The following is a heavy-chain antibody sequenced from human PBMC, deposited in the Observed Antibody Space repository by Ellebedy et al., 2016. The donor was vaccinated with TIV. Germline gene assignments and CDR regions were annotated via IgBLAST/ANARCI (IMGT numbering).Heavy chain of an antibody. J-gene: IGHJ4*02. CDR1: GGSFSGYY. D-gene: IGHD6-19*01. CDR2: INHSGSD. V-gene: IGHV4-34*01. Sequence: MPSETLSLTCAVYGGSFSGYYSNCIRQPPGNGLEWKGAINHSGSDNDNPSLKSRVTISVDTSKKQFSLKLSSVTAADTAVYDCARGRSVAGTWGLSVWGQGTLVTVSS. CDR3: ARGRSVAGTWGLSV.